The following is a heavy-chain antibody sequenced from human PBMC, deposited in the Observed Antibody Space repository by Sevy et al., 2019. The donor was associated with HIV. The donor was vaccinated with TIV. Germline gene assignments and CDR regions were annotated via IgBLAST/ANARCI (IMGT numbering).Heavy chain of an antibody. Sequence: GGSLRLSCAVSGFTFSDLWMTWVRQAPGKGLEWVGHIKSKIEGETKDYAAPVNGRFTISRDDSKSTVSLHMNSLKTEDTAVYYCTTDSITRDDAYDVWGQGTMVTVS. D-gene: IGHD3-10*01. J-gene: IGHJ3*01. CDR3: TTDSITRDDAYDV. CDR1: GFTFSDLW. CDR2: IKSKIEGETK. V-gene: IGHV3-15*01.